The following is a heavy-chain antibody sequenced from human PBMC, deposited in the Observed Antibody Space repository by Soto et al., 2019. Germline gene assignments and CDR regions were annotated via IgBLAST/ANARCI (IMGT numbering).Heavy chain of an antibody. V-gene: IGHV1-18*01. CDR3: ARHHGPTTSENWFDP. J-gene: IGHJ5*02. CDR1: GYTFFTYD. CDR2: ISTYSGDT. Sequence: ASVKVSCKASGYTFFTYDISWVRQAPGQGLEWMGWISTYSGDTKYAQKLQGRVTMTTDTSTTTAYLELRSLRSDDTAVYYCARHHGPTTSENWFDPWGQGTLVNVSS. D-gene: IGHD5-12*01.